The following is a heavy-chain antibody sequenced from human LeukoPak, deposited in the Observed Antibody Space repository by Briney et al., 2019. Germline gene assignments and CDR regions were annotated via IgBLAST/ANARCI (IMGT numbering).Heavy chain of an antibody. V-gene: IGHV3-7*01. D-gene: IGHD2-2*01. CDR1: GFTFSSYW. J-gene: IGHJ6*03. CDR3: AIACSSTSCYYYMDV. CDR2: IKQDGSEK. Sequence: GGSLRLSCAASGFTFSSYWMSWVRQAPGKGLEWVANIKQDGSEKYYVDSVKGRFTISRDNAKNSLYLQMNSLRAEDTAVYYCAIACSSTSCYYYMDVWGKGTTVTVSS.